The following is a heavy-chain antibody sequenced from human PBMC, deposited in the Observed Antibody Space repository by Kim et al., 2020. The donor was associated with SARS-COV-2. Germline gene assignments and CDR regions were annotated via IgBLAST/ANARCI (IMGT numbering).Heavy chain of an antibody. CDR2: IYHSGST. D-gene: IGHD3-10*01. CDR1: GYSISSGYY. Sequence: SETLSLTCTVSGYSISSGYYWGWIRQPPGKGLEWIGSIYHSGSTYYNPSLKSRVTISVDTSKNQFSLNLSSVTAADTAVYYCARGEGPDGSGSYRDGTAQFDYWGQGTLVTVSS. V-gene: IGHV4-38-2*02. CDR3: ARGEGPDGSGSYRDGTAQFDY. J-gene: IGHJ4*02.